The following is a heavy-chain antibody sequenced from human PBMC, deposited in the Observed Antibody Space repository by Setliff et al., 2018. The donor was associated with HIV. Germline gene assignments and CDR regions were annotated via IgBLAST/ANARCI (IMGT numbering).Heavy chain of an antibody. CDR3: ASSRPPDDSSGYLDH. J-gene: IGHJ4*01. V-gene: IGHV3-7*03. Sequence: HPGGSLRLSCAASGFTFSSYWMSWVRQAPGKGLEWMANIKQDGSDKFYVDSVKGRFAISRDNAKNSLNLEMNSLRAEDTAIYYCASSRPPDDSSGYLDHWGQGTLVTVSS. D-gene: IGHD3-22*01. CDR1: GFTFSSYW. CDR2: IKQDGSDK.